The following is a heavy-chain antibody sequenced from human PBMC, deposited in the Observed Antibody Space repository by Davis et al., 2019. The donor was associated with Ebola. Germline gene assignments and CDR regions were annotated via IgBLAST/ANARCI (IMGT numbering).Heavy chain of an antibody. Sequence: GGSLSSSFAAPGFPFISSAMHWVAQAPGKGLEWVEVISYDGRNKYYADSVKGRFTISRDNSKNTLYLQMNSLRAEDTAVYYCMKDMIEEGLSSPHPDFQHWGQGTLVTVSS. V-gene: IGHV3-30*04. J-gene: IGHJ1*01. CDR3: MKDMIEEGLSSPHPDFQH. D-gene: IGHD3-22*01. CDR2: ISYDGRNK. CDR1: GFPFISSA.